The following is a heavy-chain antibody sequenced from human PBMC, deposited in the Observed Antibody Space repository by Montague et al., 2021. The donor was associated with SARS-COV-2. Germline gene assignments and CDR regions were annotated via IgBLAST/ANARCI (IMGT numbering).Heavy chain of an antibody. V-gene: IGHV4-39*01. CDR1: GGSISSSSYY. D-gene: IGHD3-3*01. CDR2: IYYSGST. CDR3: ARQMGQSSIFGVVIQYYFDY. Sequence: SETLSLTCTVSGGSISSSSYYWGWIRQPPGKGLEWNGSIYYSGSTYYNPSLKSRVTISVDTSKNQFSLKLSSVTASDTAVYYCARQMGQSSIFGVVIQYYFDYWGQGTLVTVSS. J-gene: IGHJ4*02.